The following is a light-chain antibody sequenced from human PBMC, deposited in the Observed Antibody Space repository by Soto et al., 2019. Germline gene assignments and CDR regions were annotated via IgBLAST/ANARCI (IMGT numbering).Light chain of an antibody. CDR1: QSVSTH. V-gene: IGKV3-15*01. Sequence: EVVMTQSPVNLSVSPGERATLSCRASQSVSTHLAWYQQKPGQAPKLLIYAASTRVTGISARFSGSGSGTEFSLTISSLQSEDFGIYYCLQYHAWPVYTLGQGTNVELK. CDR2: AAS. J-gene: IGKJ2*01. CDR3: LQYHAWPVYT.